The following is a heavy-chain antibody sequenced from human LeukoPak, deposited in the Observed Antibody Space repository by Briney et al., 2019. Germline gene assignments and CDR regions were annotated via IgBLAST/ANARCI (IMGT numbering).Heavy chain of an antibody. CDR3: ARGVLGDILTGYYLYFYGLDV. CDR1: GYTFTSYY. J-gene: IGHJ6*02. V-gene: IGHV1-46*01. Sequence: ASVKVFCKASGYTFTSYYIHWVRQAPGQGLEWMAIINPSGGSTSYAQKFQGRVTLTRDTSTSTVYMELSSLRSEDTAVYYCARGVLGDILTGYYLYFYGLDVWGQGTTVTVSS. D-gene: IGHD3-9*01. CDR2: INPSGGST.